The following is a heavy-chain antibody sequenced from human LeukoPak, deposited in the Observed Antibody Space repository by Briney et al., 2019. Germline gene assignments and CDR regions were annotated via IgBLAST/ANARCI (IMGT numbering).Heavy chain of an antibody. CDR1: GYTFTGYY. D-gene: IGHD6-13*01. CDR2: INPNSGGT. CDR3: ARGSSSSWYQLVFSEYFQH. Sequence: ASVKVSCKASGYTFTGYYVHWVRQAPGQGLEWMGWINPNSGGTNYAQKFQGRVTMTRDTSISTAYMELSRLRSDDTAVYYCARGSSSSWYQLVFSEYFQHWGQGTLVTVSS. J-gene: IGHJ1*01. V-gene: IGHV1-2*02.